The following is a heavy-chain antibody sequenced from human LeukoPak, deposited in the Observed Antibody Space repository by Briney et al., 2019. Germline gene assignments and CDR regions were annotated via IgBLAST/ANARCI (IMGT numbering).Heavy chain of an antibody. CDR1: GGSISSYY. V-gene: IGHV4-4*07. J-gene: IGHJ5*02. CDR2: IYTSGST. Sequence: SETLSLTCTVSGGSISSYYWSWIRQPAGKGLEWIGRIYTSGSTNYNPSLKSRVTVSVDTSKNQFSLKLSSVTAADTAVYYCARLQLELMQPNDNWFDPWGQGTLVTVSS. D-gene: IGHD1-1*01. CDR3: ARLQLELMQPNDNWFDP.